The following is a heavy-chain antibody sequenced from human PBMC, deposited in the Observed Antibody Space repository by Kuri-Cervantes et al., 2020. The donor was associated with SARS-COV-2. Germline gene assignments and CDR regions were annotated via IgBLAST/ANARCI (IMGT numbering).Heavy chain of an antibody. CDR3: ARGAVGATSLGAFDI. V-gene: IGHV1-2*02. CDR1: GYTFSGYY. J-gene: IGHJ3*02. D-gene: IGHD1-26*01. CDR2: INPNNGGT. Sequence: ASVKVSCKASGYTFSGYYMHWVRQAPGQGLEWMGWINPNNGGTNYAQKFQGRVTMTRDTSISTAYMELSSLRPDDTAVYYCARGAVGATSLGAFDIWGQGTMVTVSS.